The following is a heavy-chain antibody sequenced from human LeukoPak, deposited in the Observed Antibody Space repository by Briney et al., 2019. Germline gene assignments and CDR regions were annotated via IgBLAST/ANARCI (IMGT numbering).Heavy chain of an antibody. J-gene: IGHJ3*02. CDR3: AARGYYYDSSGYFVPDAFDI. Sequence: SVKDSCKASGSSFTSSAMQWVRQARGQSLEWIVWIVVGSGNTNYAQKFQERVTITRDMSPSTAYMELSSLRSEDTAVYYCAARGYYYDSSGYFVPDAFDIWGQGTMVTVSS. D-gene: IGHD3-22*01. CDR1: GSSFTSSA. V-gene: IGHV1-58*02. CDR2: IVVGSGNT.